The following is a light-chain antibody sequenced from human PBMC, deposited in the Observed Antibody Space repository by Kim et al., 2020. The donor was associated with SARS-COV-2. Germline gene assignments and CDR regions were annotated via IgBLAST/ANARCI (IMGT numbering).Light chain of an antibody. CDR1: QRISSY. Sequence: DIPMTPSPSSLSASVGDRVTITCRASQRISSYLNWYQQKPGEAPKLLIYAASSLQSGVPSRFSGSGSGTDFTLTISSLQPEDFATYNCQQSYSTPLLAFGGGTKVDIK. J-gene: IGKJ4*01. CDR3: QQSYSTPLLA. V-gene: IGKV1-39*01. CDR2: AAS.